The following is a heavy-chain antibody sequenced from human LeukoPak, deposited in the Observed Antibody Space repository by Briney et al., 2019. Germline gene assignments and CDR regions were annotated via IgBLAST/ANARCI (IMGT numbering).Heavy chain of an antibody. CDR2: INPNSGDT. J-gene: IGHJ4*02. Sequence: ASVKVSCKASGYTFTDYSMHWVLQAPGQGLEWMGWINPNSGDTNYAQKFQGRVTMTRDTSISTAYMEPSSLRSDDTAVYFCARSGGMDYWGQGTLVTVSS. V-gene: IGHV1-2*02. CDR1: GYTFTDYS. D-gene: IGHD3-16*01. CDR3: ARSGGMDY.